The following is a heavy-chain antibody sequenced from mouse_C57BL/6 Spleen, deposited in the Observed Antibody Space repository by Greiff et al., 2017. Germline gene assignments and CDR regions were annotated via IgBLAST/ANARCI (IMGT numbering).Heavy chain of an antibody. CDR2: INPNNGGT. Sequence: VQLQQSGPELVQPGASVKIPCKASGYTFPDYNMDWVKQSPGKSLEWIGDINPNNGGTIYNQKFKGKATLTVDKSSSTAYMELRSLTSEDTAVYYCARGSGAWFAYWGQGTLVTVSA. V-gene: IGHV1-18*01. CDR1: GYTFPDYN. J-gene: IGHJ3*01. CDR3: ARGSGAWFAY.